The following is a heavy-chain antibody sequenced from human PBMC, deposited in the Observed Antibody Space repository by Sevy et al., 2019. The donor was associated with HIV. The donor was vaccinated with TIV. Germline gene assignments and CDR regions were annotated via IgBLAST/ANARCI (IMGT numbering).Heavy chain of an antibody. Sequence: GGSLRLSCAASGFTFSNYAMSWVRQAPGKGLEWVSTFSFGCGKINYADSVKGRFTISRDNSKNTLYLQMNSLRAEDTALYYCAREGCSKPHDYWGQGTLGTVSS. V-gene: IGHV3-23*01. J-gene: IGHJ4*02. D-gene: IGHD2-2*01. CDR2: FSFGCGKI. CDR1: GFTFSNYA. CDR3: AREGCSKPHDY.